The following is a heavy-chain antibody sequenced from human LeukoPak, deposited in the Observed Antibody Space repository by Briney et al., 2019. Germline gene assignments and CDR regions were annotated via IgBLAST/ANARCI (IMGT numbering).Heavy chain of an antibody. CDR2: IYYSGST. CDR3: ATSSPFYYYGMDV. V-gene: IGHV4-59*01. CDR1: GGSISSYY. Sequence: SETLSLTCTVSGGSISSYYWSWIRQPPGRGLEWIGYIYYSGSTNYNPSLKSRVTISVDTSKNQFSLKLSSVTAADTAVYYCATSSPFYYYGMDVWGQGTTVTVSS. J-gene: IGHJ6*02.